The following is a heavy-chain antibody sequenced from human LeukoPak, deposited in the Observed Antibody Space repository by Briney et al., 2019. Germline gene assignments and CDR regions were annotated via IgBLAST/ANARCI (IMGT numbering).Heavy chain of an antibody. Sequence: GESLKISCEGSGYTFTNFWIGWVRQMPGKGLEWMGIVSPSDSDTRYSPSFQGQVTISADKSITTAYLQWSSLKASDTAMYYCARLGQQLVWGQGTLVTVSS. D-gene: IGHD5-18*01. CDR1: GYTFTNFW. V-gene: IGHV5-51*01. CDR3: ARLGQQLV. CDR2: VSPSDSDT. J-gene: IGHJ4*02.